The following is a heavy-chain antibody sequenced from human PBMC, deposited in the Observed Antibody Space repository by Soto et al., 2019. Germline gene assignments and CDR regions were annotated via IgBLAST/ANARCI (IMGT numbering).Heavy chain of an antibody. CDR1: GFTFSSYS. V-gene: IGHV3-21*01. Sequence: PGGSLRLSCAASGFTFSSYSMNWVRQAPGKGLEWVSSISSSSSYICYADSVRGRFTISRDNAKNSLYLHMNSLRAEDTAVYYCARVPTYDFWSGYYTPNGWFDPWGQGTLVTVSS. CDR2: ISSSSSYI. CDR3: ARVPTYDFWSGYYTPNGWFDP. D-gene: IGHD3-3*01. J-gene: IGHJ5*02.